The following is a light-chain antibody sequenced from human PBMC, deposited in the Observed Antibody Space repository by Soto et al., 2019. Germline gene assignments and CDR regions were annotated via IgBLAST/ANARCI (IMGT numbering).Light chain of an antibody. CDR2: GAS. CDR3: QQYGSSPLT. J-gene: IGKJ4*01. CDR1: QSVSSSF. Sequence: EIVLTQSPGTLSLSPGERATLSCRASQSVSSSFLAWYKQKPGQAPRLPIYGASSRATGIPDRFSGSGSGTDFTLTISRLEPEDVAVYYCQQYGSSPLTFGGGTKVEIK. V-gene: IGKV3-20*01.